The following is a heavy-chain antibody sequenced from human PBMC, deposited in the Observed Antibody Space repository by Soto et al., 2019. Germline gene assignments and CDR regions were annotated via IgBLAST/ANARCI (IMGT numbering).Heavy chain of an antibody. CDR1: GGSVSGDKNY. D-gene: IGHD3-16*01. CDR3: ATSPRFAFDF. J-gene: IGHJ3*01. V-gene: IGHV4-61*01. Sequence: QVQLQESGPGLVKPSETLTLICTVSGGSVSGDKNYWSWIRQSPGKGLDWTGYISYSGATNYNPSLTSRLTVSVATSKNQFALKLSSGTASDSALYYCATSPRFAFDFWGQGTTVSVPS. CDR2: ISYSGAT.